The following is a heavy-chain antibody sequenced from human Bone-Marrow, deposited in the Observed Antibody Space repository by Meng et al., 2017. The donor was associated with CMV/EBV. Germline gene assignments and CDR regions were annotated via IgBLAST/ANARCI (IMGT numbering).Heavy chain of an antibody. CDR1: GYTFTSYD. D-gene: IGHD5-24*01. Sequence: SGYTFTSYDINWVRQATGQGLEWMGWMNPNSGNTGYAQKFQGRVTITRNTSISTAYMELSSLRSEDTAVYYCARGLRRRDGYNLGYWGQGTLVTVSS. J-gene: IGHJ4*02. CDR2: MNPNSGNT. CDR3: ARGLRRRDGYNLGY. V-gene: IGHV1-8*03.